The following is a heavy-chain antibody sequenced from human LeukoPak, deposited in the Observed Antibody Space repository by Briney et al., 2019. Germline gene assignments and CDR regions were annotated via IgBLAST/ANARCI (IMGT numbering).Heavy chain of an antibody. V-gene: IGHV3-21*01. CDR3: VRIPNSANFPNWFDP. Sequence: PGGSLRLSCGASGFTFSSYAMNWVRRAPGKGLEWVSSISSGSDYIYYADSVKGRFTISRDNAKNSLYLQMNSLRAEDTAVYYCVRIPNSANFPNWFDPWGQGTLVTISS. J-gene: IGHJ5*02. D-gene: IGHD4/OR15-4a*01. CDR2: ISSGSDYI. CDR1: GFTFSSYA.